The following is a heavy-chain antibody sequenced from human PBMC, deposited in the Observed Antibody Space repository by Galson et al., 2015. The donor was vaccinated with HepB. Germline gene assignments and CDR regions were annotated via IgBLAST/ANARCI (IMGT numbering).Heavy chain of an antibody. Sequence: CAISGDSVSSKSVAWNWVRQSPSRGLEWLGGTYLRSRWSNEYAVSVKGRITVNADTCKNQFSLQLSSVTPEDTAVYYCARDLADGMDVWGQGTTVTVSS. CDR3: ARDLADGMDV. J-gene: IGHJ6*02. D-gene: IGHD6-19*01. CDR1: GDSVSSKSVA. V-gene: IGHV6-1*01. CDR2: TYLRSRWSN.